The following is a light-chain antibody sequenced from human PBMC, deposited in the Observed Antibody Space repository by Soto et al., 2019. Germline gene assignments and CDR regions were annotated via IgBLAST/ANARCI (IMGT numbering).Light chain of an antibody. V-gene: IGKV3-20*01. Sequence: EIVLTQSPDTLSLSPGERATLSCRATQNVARSNLAWYQHRPGQAPRLLISGASTRAADTPDRFSGSGSCAQFTLTISRLEPEDFAVYYCHQYGSSPPYSFGQGTRLEI. J-gene: IGKJ2*03. CDR2: GAS. CDR3: HQYGSSPPYS. CDR1: QNVARSN.